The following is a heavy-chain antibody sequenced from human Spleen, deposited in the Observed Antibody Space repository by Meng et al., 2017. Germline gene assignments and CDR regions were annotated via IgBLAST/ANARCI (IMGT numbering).Heavy chain of an antibody. CDR3: AREWPLPDY. CDR1: GFTFSTYG. CDR2: IWSDGSNK. J-gene: IGHJ4*02. Sequence: QVQLVDSGGGVVQPGRSLRLSCTASGFTFSTYGMHWVRQDPGKGLEWVAVIWSDGSNKYYADSVKGRFTISRDNSKNRLYLQLNSLRAEDTATYYCAREWPLPDYWGQGTLVTVSS. V-gene: IGHV3-33*01. D-gene: IGHD5-12*01.